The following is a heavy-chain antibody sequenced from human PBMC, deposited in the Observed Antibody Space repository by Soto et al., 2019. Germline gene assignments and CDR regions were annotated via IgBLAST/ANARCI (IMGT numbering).Heavy chain of an antibody. Sequence: GASVKVSCKASGGTFSSYAISWVRQAPGQGLEWMGGIIPIFGTANYAQKFQGRVTITADESTSTAYMELSSLRSEDTAVYYCARELGIQDIVLMVYAPKNYYGMDVWGQGTTVTVSS. CDR3: ARELGIQDIVLMVYAPKNYYGMDV. D-gene: IGHD2-8*01. V-gene: IGHV1-69*13. CDR2: IIPIFGTA. J-gene: IGHJ6*02. CDR1: GGTFSSYA.